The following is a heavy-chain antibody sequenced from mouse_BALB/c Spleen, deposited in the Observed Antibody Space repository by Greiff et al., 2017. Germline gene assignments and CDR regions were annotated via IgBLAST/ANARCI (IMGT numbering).Heavy chain of an antibody. CDR3: AYGNYPDY. Sequence: QVQLQQSGAELARPGASVKLSCKASGYTFTSYWMQWVKQRPGQGLEWIGAIYPGDGDTRYTQKFKGKATLTADKSSSTAYMQLSSLASEDSAVYYCAYGNYPDYWGQGTTLTVSS. CDR2: IYPGDGDT. CDR1: GYTFTSYW. V-gene: IGHV1-87*01. J-gene: IGHJ2*01. D-gene: IGHD2-1*01.